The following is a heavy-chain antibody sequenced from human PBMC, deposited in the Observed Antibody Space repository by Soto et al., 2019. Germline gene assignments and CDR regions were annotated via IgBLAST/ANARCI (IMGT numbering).Heavy chain of an antibody. J-gene: IGHJ6*03. CDR1: GFTFDDYA. Sequence: DVQLVESGGGLVQPGRSLRLSCAASGFTFDDYAMHWVRQAPGKGLEWVSGISWNSGSIGYADSVKGRFTISRDNAKNSLYLQMNSLRAEDTALYYCAKGSNPYYYYYYMDVWGKGTTVTVSS. V-gene: IGHV3-9*01. D-gene: IGHD4-4*01. CDR2: ISWNSGSI. CDR3: AKGSNPYYYYYYMDV.